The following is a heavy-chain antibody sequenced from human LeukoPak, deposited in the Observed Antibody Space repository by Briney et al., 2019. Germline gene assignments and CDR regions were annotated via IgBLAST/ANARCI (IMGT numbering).Heavy chain of an antibody. CDR3: AKDLREYSSVGGHIDY. J-gene: IGHJ4*02. V-gene: IGHV3-30*18. CDR1: GFTFSNYG. Sequence: GRSLRLSCAASGFTFSNYGMHWVRQAPGEGLDWVAVISFDGSDKRYPDSVKGRFSISRDNSKNTLDLQMDSLRVEDTGVYYCAKDLREYSSVGGHIDYWGQGILVTVSS. D-gene: IGHD5-18*01. CDR2: ISFDGSDK.